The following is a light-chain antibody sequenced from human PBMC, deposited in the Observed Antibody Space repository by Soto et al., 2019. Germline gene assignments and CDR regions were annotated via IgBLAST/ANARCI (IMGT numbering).Light chain of an antibody. J-gene: IGLJ2*01. CDR3: TSYSSSNNFDVV. Sequence: QSALTQPASVSGSPGQSITISCTGTSGDIGSYNRVSWYQQHPGKAPKLIIYEVSNRPSGVSNRFSASKSGNTASLTISGLQAEDEADYFCTSYSSSNNFDVVFGGGTQLTVL. CDR1: SGDIGSYNR. V-gene: IGLV2-14*01. CDR2: EVS.